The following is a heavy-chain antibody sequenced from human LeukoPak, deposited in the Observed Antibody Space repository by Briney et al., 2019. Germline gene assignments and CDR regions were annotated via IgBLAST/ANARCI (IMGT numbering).Heavy chain of an antibody. CDR2: VYYSGST. CDR3: ARGHGFCSSTSCYEFDY. J-gene: IGHJ4*02. CDR1: GDSISTGGYY. V-gene: IGHV4-31*03. D-gene: IGHD2-2*01. Sequence: SQTLSLTCTVSGDSISTGGYYWYWIRQHPGKGLEWIGYVYYSGSTYYNPSFGSRLTISVDTSKNQFSLNLSSLTAADTAFYYCARGHGFCSSTSCYEFDYWGQGTLVTVSS.